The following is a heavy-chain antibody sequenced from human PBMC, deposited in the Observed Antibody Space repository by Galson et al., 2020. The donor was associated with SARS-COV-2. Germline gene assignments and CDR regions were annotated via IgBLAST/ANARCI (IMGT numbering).Heavy chain of an antibody. CDR3: AREVREDWNGVVAFVV. V-gene: IGHV4-31*11. D-gene: IGHD1-1*01. CDR2: IYDSGTT. Sequence: SETLSLTCAVSGGSIRSGGYYWSWIRPHPGKGLEWIGNIYDSGTTNHNPSLKSRVTMSVDTSKNQFSLRLRSVTAADTAMYFCAREVREDWNGVVAFVVWGQGTMVSV. J-gene: IGHJ3*01. CDR1: GGSIRSGGYY.